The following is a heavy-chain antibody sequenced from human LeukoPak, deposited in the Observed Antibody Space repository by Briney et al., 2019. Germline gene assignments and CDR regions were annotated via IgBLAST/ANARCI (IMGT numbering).Heavy chain of an antibody. Sequence: GSLRLSCAASGFTFSSYSMNWVRQAPGKGLELVSSISSSSSYIYYADSVKGRFTISRDNAKNSLYLQMNSLRAEDTAVYYCARDHHSSGWYPFDYWGQGTLVTVSS. CDR3: ARDHHSSGWYPFDY. V-gene: IGHV3-21*01. CDR1: GFTFSSYS. D-gene: IGHD6-19*01. J-gene: IGHJ4*02. CDR2: ISSSSSYI.